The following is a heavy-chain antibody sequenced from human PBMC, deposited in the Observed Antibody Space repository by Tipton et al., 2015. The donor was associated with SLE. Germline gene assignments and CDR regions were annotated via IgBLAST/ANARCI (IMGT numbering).Heavy chain of an antibody. V-gene: IGHV4-30-2*01. CDR2: IYHRGST. Sequence: TLSLTCAVSGGSISSGGLSWSWIRHPPGKGLEWIGFIYHRGSTYYNPSLKSRVTISVDRSKNHFSLRLRSVTAADTAVYYCARVADGYNYAFDIWGQGTLVTVSS. J-gene: IGHJ3*02. D-gene: IGHD5-24*01. CDR3: ARVADGYNYAFDI. CDR1: GGSISSGGLS.